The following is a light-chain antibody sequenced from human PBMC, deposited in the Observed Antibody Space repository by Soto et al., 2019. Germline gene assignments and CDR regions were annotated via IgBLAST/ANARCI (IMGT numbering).Light chain of an antibody. V-gene: IGLV2-14*01. CDR2: EVS. Sequence: QSALTQPAAVSGSPGQSLTISCTGTSSDVGGYNYVSWYQQHPGKAPKLMIYEVSNRPSGVSNRFSGSKSGNTASLTISGLQAEDEADSYCSSYTSSSIDYVFGTGTKLTVL. J-gene: IGLJ1*01. CDR1: SSDVGGYNY. CDR3: SSYTSSSIDYV.